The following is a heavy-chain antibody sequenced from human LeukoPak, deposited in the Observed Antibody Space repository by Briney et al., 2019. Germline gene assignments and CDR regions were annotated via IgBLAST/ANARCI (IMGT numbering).Heavy chain of an antibody. Sequence: GGSLRLSCAASGFTFSSYSMNWVRQAPGKGPEWVSSISSSSSYIYYADSVKGRFTISRDNAKNSLYLQMNSLRAEDTAVYYCAIDSGLGYCSGGSCSFDYWGQGTLVTVSS. V-gene: IGHV3-21*01. CDR2: ISSSSSYI. CDR1: GFTFSSYS. J-gene: IGHJ4*02. CDR3: AIDSGLGYCSGGSCSFDY. D-gene: IGHD2-15*01.